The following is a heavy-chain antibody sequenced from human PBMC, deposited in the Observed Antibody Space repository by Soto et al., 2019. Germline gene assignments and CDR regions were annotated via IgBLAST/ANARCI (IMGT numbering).Heavy chain of an antibody. CDR1: GFNFSPYW. D-gene: IGHD2-21*02. V-gene: IGHV3-74*01. CDR3: ARGSNTAFDP. CDR2: INAEGNT. J-gene: IGHJ5*02. Sequence: EAQLVESGGVLVQPGGSLRLSCAASGFNFSPYWMHWVRQTPGKGLVWVSRINAEGNTIYADSVKVRFTISLYNAKNMLYLQMTSLRAEDTAVYFCARGSNTAFDPWGQGTLVTVSS.